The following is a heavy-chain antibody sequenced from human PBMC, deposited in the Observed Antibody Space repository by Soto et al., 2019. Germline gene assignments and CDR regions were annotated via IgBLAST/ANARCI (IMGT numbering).Heavy chain of an antibody. D-gene: IGHD6-19*01. V-gene: IGHV3-7*03. CDR2: IKQDGSEK. CDR1: GFTLSSYW. Sequence: GGSLRLSCAASGFTLSSYWMSWVRQAPGEGLEWVANIKQDGSEKYYVDSVKGRFTISRDNAKNSLYLQMNSLRAEDTAVYYCARDPIAVASPFDYWGQGALVTVSS. J-gene: IGHJ4*02. CDR3: ARDPIAVASPFDY.